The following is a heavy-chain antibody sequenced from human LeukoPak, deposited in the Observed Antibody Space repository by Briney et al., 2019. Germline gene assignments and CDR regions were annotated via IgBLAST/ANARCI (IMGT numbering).Heavy chain of an antibody. V-gene: IGHV3-48*03. CDR1: GFTFRNEE. CDR3: ARGGNYAPCDY. J-gene: IGHJ4*02. CDR2: ISNTGSPI. Sequence: GGSLRLSCVVSGFTFRNEEMNWVRQAPGKGLEWIAYISNTGSPIHYRDSVKGRFTISRDNAQSSLFLQMNNLRPDDTAIYYCARGGNYAPCDYWGQGALVAVSS. D-gene: IGHD1-26*01.